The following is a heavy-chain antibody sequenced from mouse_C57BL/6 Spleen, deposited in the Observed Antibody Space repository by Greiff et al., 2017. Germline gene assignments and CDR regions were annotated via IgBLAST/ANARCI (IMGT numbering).Heavy chain of an antibody. Sequence: QVQLQQPGAELVKPGASVKLSCKASGYTFTSYWMPWVKQRPGRGLEWIGRIYPNSGGTKYNEKFKSKATLTVDKPSSTAYMQLSSLTSEDSAVYYCARKMSNYEGLAMDYWGQGTSVTVSS. CDR2: IYPNSGGT. J-gene: IGHJ4*01. CDR3: ARKMSNYEGLAMDY. D-gene: IGHD2-5*01. CDR1: GYTFTSYW. V-gene: IGHV1-72*01.